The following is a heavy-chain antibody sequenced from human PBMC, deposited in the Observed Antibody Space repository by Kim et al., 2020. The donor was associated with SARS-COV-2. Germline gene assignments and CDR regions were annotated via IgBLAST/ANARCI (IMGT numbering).Heavy chain of an antibody. CDR2: IRSKAYGGTT. D-gene: IGHD2-15*01. CDR3: NMVVAASDAFDI. V-gene: IGHV3-49*03. CDR1: GFTFGDYA. Sequence: GGSLRLSCTASGFTFGDYAMSWFRQAPGKGLEWVGFIRSKAYGGTTEYAASVKGRFTISRDDSKSIAYLQMNSLKTEDTAVYYCNMVVAASDAFDIWGQGTMVTVSS. J-gene: IGHJ3*02.